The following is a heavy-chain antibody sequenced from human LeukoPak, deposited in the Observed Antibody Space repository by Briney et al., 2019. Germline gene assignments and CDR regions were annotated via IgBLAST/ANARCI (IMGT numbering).Heavy chain of an antibody. D-gene: IGHD2-2*01. CDR3: AKDPDIVVVPAADNYFDY. J-gene: IGHJ4*02. CDR2: ISGSGGST. Sequence: GGSLRLSCAASGFTFSSYAMSWVRQAPGKGLEWVSAISGSGGSTYYADSVKGRFTISRDNSKNTLYLQMNSLRAEDTAVYYCAKDPDIVVVPAADNYFDYWGQGTLVTVSS. CDR1: GFTFSSYA. V-gene: IGHV3-23*01.